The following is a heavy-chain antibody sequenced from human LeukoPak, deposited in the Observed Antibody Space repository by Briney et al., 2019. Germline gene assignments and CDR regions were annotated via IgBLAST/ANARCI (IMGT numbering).Heavy chain of an antibody. CDR1: GFTFSSYA. CDR3: ARAGYSSGCYACY. CDR2: ISYDGSNK. V-gene: IGHV3-30*04. J-gene: IGHJ4*02. D-gene: IGHD6-19*01. Sequence: GGSLRLSCAASGFTFSSYAMHWVRQAPGKGLEWVAVISYDGSNKYYADSVKGRFTISRDNSKNTLYLQMNSLRAEDTAVYYCARAGYSSGCYACYWGQGTLVTVSS.